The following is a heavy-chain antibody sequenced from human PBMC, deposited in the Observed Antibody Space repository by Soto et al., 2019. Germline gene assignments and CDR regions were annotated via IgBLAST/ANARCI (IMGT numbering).Heavy chain of an antibody. CDR1: GFTFSNYA. CDR3: AKNSDFPNSGTRVYYYNMAA. CDR2: ISGSGGNT. Sequence: EVQLLESGGGLVQPGGSLRLSCAASGFTFSNYAMTWVRQAPGKGLEWVSGISGSGGNTYYADSLKGRFTVSRDNSKNTLYQKMNSRRADNRAFYYCAKNSDFPNSGTRVYYYNMAAGATGTTVTVPS. V-gene: IGHV3-23*01. J-gene: IGHJ6*03. D-gene: IGHD3-3*01.